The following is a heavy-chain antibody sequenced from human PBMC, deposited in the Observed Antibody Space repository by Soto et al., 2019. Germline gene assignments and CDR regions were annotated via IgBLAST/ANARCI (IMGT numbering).Heavy chain of an antibody. CDR1: GYTFTSYG. D-gene: IGHD3-9*01. V-gene: IGHV1-18*01. CDR2: ISAYNGNT. J-gene: IGHJ6*02. CDR3: ARYDILTGEVTYLSEYYYVMDV. Sequence: ASVKVSCKASGYTFTSYGISWVRQAPGQGLEWMGWISAYNGNTNYAQKLQGRVTMTTDTSTSTAYMELRSLRSDDTAVYYCARYDILTGEVTYLSEYYYVMDVWGQGTTVTVYS.